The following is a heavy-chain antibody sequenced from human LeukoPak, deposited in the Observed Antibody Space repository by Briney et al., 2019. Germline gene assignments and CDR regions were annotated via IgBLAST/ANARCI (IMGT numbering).Heavy chain of an antibody. Sequence: SETLSLTCTIGGGSLSGHYWGWIRQPPGKGLELVGHIYYTGPTFYNPSLNSRVTITLDTSRNQFSLRLTSVIAADTAVYYCARFSWGCSTASCYLTNWGQGALVTVSS. D-gene: IGHD2-2*01. CDR3: ARFSWGCSTASCYLTN. J-gene: IGHJ4*02. V-gene: IGHV4-59*11. CDR1: GGSLSGHY. CDR2: IYYTGPT.